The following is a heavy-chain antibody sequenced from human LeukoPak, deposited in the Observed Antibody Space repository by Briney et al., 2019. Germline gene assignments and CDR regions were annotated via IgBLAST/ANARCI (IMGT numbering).Heavy chain of an antibody. CDR1: GGSISSGSYY. D-gene: IGHD3-3*01. Sequence: SETLSLTCTVSGGSISSGSYYWSWIRQPAGKGLEWIGRIYTSGCTNYNPSLKSRVTISVDTSKNQFSLKLSSVTAADTAVYYCARVRDYDFWSGSTWYFDLWGRGTLVTVSS. CDR3: ARVRDYDFWSGSTWYFDL. CDR2: IYTSGCT. J-gene: IGHJ2*01. V-gene: IGHV4-61*02.